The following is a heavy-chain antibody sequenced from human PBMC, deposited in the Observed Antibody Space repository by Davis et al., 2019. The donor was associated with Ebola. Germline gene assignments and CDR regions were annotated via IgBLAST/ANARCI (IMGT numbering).Heavy chain of an antibody. CDR2: TYYNSKWYN. CDR1: GDSVLSGA. V-gene: IGHV6-1*01. J-gene: IGHJ6*02. D-gene: IGHD1-26*01. Sequence: HSQTLSLTCAISGDSVLSGAWNWIRQSPSRGLEWLGRTYYNSKWYNDYSVSVKSRITINPDTSKNQFSLQLNSVTPEDTALYYCVRGWGRTGLGVWGQGTTVTVSS. CDR3: VRGWGRTGLGV.